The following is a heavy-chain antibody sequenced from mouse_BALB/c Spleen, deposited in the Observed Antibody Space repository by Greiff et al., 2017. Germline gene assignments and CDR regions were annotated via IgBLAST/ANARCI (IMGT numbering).Heavy chain of an antibody. CDR1: GFSLTSYD. CDR3: VRDPYAMDY. CDR2: IWTGGGT. J-gene: IGHJ4*01. V-gene: IGHV2-9-2*01. Sequence: VKLVESGPGLVAPSQSLSITCTVSGFSLTSYDISWIRQPPGKGLEWLGVIWTGGGTNYNSAFMSRLSISKDNSKSQVFLKMNSLQTDDTAIYYCVRDPYAMDYWGQGTSVTVSS.